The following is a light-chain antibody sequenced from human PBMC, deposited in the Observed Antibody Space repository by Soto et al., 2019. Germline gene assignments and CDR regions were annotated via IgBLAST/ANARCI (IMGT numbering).Light chain of an antibody. CDR1: QDIGDS. Sequence: DIQMTQSPSSLSASVGARVTISCQASQDIGDSLNWYQQKEGRTPKLLIYDSLHLEPGVPPRFSGSRAGTLFSLTISSMQPEDVATYFCQQYGSLPITFGQGTQL. CDR2: DSL. CDR3: QQYGSLPIT. V-gene: IGKV1-33*01. J-gene: IGKJ5*01.